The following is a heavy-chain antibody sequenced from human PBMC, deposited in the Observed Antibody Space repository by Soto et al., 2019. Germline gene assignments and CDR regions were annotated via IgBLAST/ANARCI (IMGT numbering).Heavy chain of an antibody. J-gene: IGHJ4*02. Sequence: ASVKVSCKASGYTFTSYGISWVRQAPGQGLEWMGIINPSGGSTSYAQKFQGRVTMTRDTSTSTVYMELSSLRSEDTAVYYCARDVRILWFGELIYWGQGTLVTVSS. CDR3: ARDVRILWFGELIY. D-gene: IGHD3-10*01. V-gene: IGHV1-46*03. CDR1: GYTFTSYG. CDR2: INPSGGST.